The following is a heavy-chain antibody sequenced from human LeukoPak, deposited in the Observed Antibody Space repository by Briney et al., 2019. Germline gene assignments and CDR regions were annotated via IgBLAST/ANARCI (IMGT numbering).Heavy chain of an antibody. CDR3: ARRFLEWLSMDV. J-gene: IGHJ6*02. D-gene: IGHD3-3*01. V-gene: IGHV3-11*01. CDR2: ISSSGSTI. Sequence: GGSLRLSCAASGFTFSDYYMSWIRQAPGKGLEWVSYISSSGSTIYYADSVKGRFSISRDNAKNSLYLQMNSLRAEDTAVYYCARRFLEWLSMDVWGQGTTVTVSS. CDR1: GFTFSDYY.